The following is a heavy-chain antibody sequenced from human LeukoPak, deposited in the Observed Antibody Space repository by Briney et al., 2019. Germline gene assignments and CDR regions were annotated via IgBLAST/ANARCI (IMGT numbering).Heavy chain of an antibody. CDR1: GYIFTSYW. D-gene: IGHD3-10*01. Sequence: GASLQISCKGSGYIFTSYWIGWVRQLPGKGLEWMGIIYPGDSDTRYSPSFQGQVTISADKSISPAYLQWSSLKASDTAMYYCARQKGFGELHFDYWGQGTLVTVSS. CDR2: IYPGDSDT. V-gene: IGHV5-51*01. CDR3: ARQKGFGELHFDY. J-gene: IGHJ4*02.